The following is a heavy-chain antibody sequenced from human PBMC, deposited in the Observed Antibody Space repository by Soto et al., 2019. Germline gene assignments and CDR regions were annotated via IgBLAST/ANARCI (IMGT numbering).Heavy chain of an antibody. D-gene: IGHD3-22*01. Sequence: GGSLRLSCAASGFTFSSYAMSWVRQAPGKGLEWVSAISGSGGSTYYADSVKGRFTISRDNSKNTLYLQMNSLRAEDTAVYYCAKDPSPNYDSSGYCWFDPWGQGTLVTVS. CDR2: ISGSGGST. CDR3: AKDPSPNYDSSGYCWFDP. J-gene: IGHJ5*02. CDR1: GFTFSSYA. V-gene: IGHV3-23*01.